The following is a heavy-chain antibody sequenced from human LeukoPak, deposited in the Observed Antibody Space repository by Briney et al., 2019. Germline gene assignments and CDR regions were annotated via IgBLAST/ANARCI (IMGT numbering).Heavy chain of an antibody. J-gene: IGHJ4*02. V-gene: IGHV3-15*01. CDR3: TTPPLMAVADEDY. CDR1: GFTLSNAW. CDR2: IKSKTDGGTT. Sequence: GGSLRLSCAASGFTLSNAWMSWVHQAPGKGLEWVGRIKSKTDGGTTDYAAPVKGRFTISRDDSKNTLYLQMNSLKTEDTAVYYSTTPPLMAVADEDYWGQGTLVTVSS. D-gene: IGHD6-19*01.